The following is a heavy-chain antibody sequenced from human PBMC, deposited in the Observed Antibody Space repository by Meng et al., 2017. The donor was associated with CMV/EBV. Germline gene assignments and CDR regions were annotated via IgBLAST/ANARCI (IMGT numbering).Heavy chain of an antibody. CDR2: IKSKTDGGTT. J-gene: IGHJ1*01. CDR3: TKVSIVVVPAAIGAEYFQH. D-gene: IGHD2-2*01. Sequence: GGSLRLSCAASGFTFSNAWMSWVRQAPGKGLEWVGRIKSKTDGGTTDYAAPGKSRFTISRDDSKNTLYLQMNSLKTEDTAVYYCTKVSIVVVPAAIGAEYFQHWGQGTLVTVSS. CDR1: GFTFSNAW. V-gene: IGHV3-15*01.